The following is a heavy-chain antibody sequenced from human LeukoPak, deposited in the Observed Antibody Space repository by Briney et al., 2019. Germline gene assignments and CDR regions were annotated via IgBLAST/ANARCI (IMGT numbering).Heavy chain of an antibody. CDR2: IYTSGST. J-gene: IGHJ4*02. CDR1: GGSISSGSYY. V-gene: IGHV4-61*02. D-gene: IGHD3-10*01. Sequence: PSETLSLTCTVSGGSISSGSYYWSWIRQPAGKGLEWIGRIYTSGSTNYNPSLKSRVTISVDQSKTLFSLELSSVTAADTAVYYCAREPYYYGSGSYYNEVDYWGQGTLVTVSS. CDR3: AREPYYYGSGSYYNEVDY.